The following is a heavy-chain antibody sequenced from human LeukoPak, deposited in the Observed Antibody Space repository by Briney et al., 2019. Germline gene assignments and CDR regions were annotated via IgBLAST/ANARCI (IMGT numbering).Heavy chain of an antibody. Sequence: GGSLRLSCAASGFTFSTYAMHWVRQAPGKGLEWVAAISSDGRATYHADAVKGRLTISRDNSKNKLFLQMNSQRTEGTALYYCARDQWFIGVVTIGGLGYWGQGTLVTVSS. V-gene: IGHV3-30*01. CDR1: GFTFSTYA. CDR2: ISSDGRAT. D-gene: IGHD3-22*01. CDR3: ARDQWFIGVVTIGGLGY. J-gene: IGHJ4*02.